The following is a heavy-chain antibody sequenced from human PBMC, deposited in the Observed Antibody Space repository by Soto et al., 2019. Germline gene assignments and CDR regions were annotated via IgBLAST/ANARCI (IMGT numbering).Heavy chain of an antibody. D-gene: IGHD3-22*01. CDR1: GFTFRSYG. Sequence: GGSLRLSCAASGFTFRSYGMHWGRQAPGKGLEWVAVISYDGSNKYYADSVKGRFTISRDNSKNTLYLQMNSLRAEDTAVYYCAKDNYYDSSGPSDYWGQETLVTVSS. CDR2: ISYDGSNK. J-gene: IGHJ4*02. CDR3: AKDNYYDSSGPSDY. V-gene: IGHV3-30*18.